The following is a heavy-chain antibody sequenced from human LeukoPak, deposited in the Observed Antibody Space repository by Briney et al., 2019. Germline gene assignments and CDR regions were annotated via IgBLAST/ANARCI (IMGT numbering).Heavy chain of an antibody. CDR1: GFTFSSYA. J-gene: IGHJ4*02. D-gene: IGHD2-8*02. CDR3: AKDSSAGGVLYYFDY. V-gene: IGHV3-23*01. Sequence: GGSLRLSCAASGFTFSSYAMSWVRQAPGKGLEWVSAISGSGGNTHYAGSVKGRFTISRDNSKNTLYLQMSSLRAEDTAVYYCAKDSSAGGVLYYFDYWGQGTLVTVSS. CDR2: ISGSGGNT.